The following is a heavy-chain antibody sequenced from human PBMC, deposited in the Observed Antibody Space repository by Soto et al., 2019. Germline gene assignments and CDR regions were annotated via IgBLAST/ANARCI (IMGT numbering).Heavy chain of an antibody. CDR1: GYTFTSYG. Sequence: ASVKVSCKASGYTFTSYGISWVRQAPGQGLERMGWISAYNGNTNYAQKLQGRVTMTTDTSTSTAYMELRSLRSDDTAVYYCARDSSPVGYCSGGSCYWGYLQHWGQGTLVTVSS. V-gene: IGHV1-18*01. CDR2: ISAYNGNT. CDR3: ARDSSPVGYCSGGSCYWGYLQH. D-gene: IGHD2-15*01. J-gene: IGHJ1*01.